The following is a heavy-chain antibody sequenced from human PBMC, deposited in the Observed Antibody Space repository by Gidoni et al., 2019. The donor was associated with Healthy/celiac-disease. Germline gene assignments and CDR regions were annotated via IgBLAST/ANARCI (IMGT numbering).Heavy chain of an antibody. CDR3: ARGRSSWYKGWFDP. CDR2: INHSGST. V-gene: IGHV4-34*01. Sequence: QVQLQQWGAGLLKPSETLSLTCAVYGGSFSGYYWSWIRQPPGKGLEWIGEINHSGSTNYNPSLKSRVTISVDTSKNQFSLKLSSVTAADTAVYYCARGRSSWYKGWFDPWGQGTLVTVSS. CDR1: GGSFSGYY. D-gene: IGHD6-13*01. J-gene: IGHJ5*02.